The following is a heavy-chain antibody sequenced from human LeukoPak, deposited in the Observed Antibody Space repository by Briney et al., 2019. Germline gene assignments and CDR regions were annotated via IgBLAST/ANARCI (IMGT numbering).Heavy chain of an antibody. CDR2: IYTSGST. CDR1: GGSISSYY. J-gene: IGHJ5*02. D-gene: IGHD3-10*01. Sequence: PSETLSLTCTVSGGSISSYYWSWIRQPAGKGLERIGRIYTSGSTNYNPSLKSRVTMSVDTSKNQFSLKLSSVTAADTAVYYCARDSSYGSGNWFDPWGQGTLVTVSS. V-gene: IGHV4-4*07. CDR3: ARDSSYGSGNWFDP.